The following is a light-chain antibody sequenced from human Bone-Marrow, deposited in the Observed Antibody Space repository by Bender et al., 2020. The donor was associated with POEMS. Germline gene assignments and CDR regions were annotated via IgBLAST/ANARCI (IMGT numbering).Light chain of an antibody. Sequence: QSALTQPASVSGSPGQSITFSCSGTSNDVGSYNFVSWYQQNPGKAPKLMIYEVTKRPSGVSNRFYGSKSGNTASLTISGLQAGDEADYYCCSYAGSRTWVFGGGTKLIVL. V-gene: IGLV2-23*02. CDR2: EVT. J-gene: IGLJ3*02. CDR1: SNDVGSYNF. CDR3: CSYAGSRTWV.